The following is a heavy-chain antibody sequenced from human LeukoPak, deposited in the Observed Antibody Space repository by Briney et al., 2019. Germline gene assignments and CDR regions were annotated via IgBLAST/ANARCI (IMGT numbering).Heavy chain of an antibody. CDR2: IYHSGST. J-gene: IGHJ6*03. CDR1: GGSISSSNW. D-gene: IGHD2-15*01. Sequence: SGTLSLTCAVSGGSISSSNWWSWVRQPPGKGLEWIGGIYHSGSTTYNPSLKSPVTISVDKSRNQFSLNLSSVTAADTAVYYCARVGCSGGSCYRLRYYMDVWGKGTTVTVSS. CDR3: ARVGCSGGSCYRLRYYMDV. V-gene: IGHV4-4*02.